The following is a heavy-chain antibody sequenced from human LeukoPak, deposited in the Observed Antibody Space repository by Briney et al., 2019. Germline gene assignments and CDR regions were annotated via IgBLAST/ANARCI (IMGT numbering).Heavy chain of an antibody. J-gene: IGHJ4*02. V-gene: IGHV3-23*01. D-gene: IGHD6-19*01. CDR2: ISDGGGST. CDR1: GFAFSGQA. Sequence: PGGSLRLSCAASGFAFSGQAMGWVRQAPGKGLEWVSAISDGGGSTYHADSVKGRFTISRDNSKNTLFLQMNSLRAEDTAVYYCAKDARRTSGWDFFDYWGQGTLVTVSS. CDR3: AKDARRTSGWDFFDY.